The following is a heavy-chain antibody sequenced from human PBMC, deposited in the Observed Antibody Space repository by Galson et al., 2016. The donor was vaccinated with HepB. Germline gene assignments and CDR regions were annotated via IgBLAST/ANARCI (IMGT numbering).Heavy chain of an antibody. CDR3: AKLTENYYDSSGYFDY. J-gene: IGHJ4*02. Sequence: SVKVSCKASGYTFTTYGISWVRQAPGQGLEWMGWISAYNGDTNYAQKLQGRVTMTTDTSTSTAYMELRSLRSDDTAVYYCAKLTENYYDSSGYFDYWGQGTLVTVSP. CDR1: GYTFTTYG. D-gene: IGHD3-22*01. V-gene: IGHV1-18*01. CDR2: ISAYNGDT.